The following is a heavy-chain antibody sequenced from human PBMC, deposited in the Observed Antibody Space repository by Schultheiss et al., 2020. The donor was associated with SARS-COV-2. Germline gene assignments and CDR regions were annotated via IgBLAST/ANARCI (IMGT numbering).Heavy chain of an antibody. CDR2: TYYSGST. Sequence: SETLSLTCAVYGGSFSGYYCSWIRQPPGKGLVWIGYTYYSGSTNYNPSLKSRVTISVDTSKNQFSLKLSSVTAADTAVYYCARGTHWFDPWGQGTLVTVSS. V-gene: IGHV4-59*08. J-gene: IGHJ5*02. CDR1: GGSFSGYY. CDR3: ARGTHWFDP.